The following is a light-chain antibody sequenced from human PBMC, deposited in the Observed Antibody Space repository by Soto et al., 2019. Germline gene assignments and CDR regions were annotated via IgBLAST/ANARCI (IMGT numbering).Light chain of an antibody. J-gene: IGKJ1*01. CDR2: GAS. CDR1: QTVLNNY. CDR3: QQYGSSPTT. V-gene: IGKV3-20*01. Sequence: EIVLTQSPGTLSLSPGERATLSCRASQTVLNNYLTWYQQKPGQAPRRLIFGASIRATGIPDRFSDSGSGTDFTLTISRLEPEDFAVYYYQQYGSSPTTFGQGTKVEIK.